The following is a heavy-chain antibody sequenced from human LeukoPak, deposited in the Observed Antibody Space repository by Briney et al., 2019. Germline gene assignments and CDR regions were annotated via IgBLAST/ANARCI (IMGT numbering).Heavy chain of an antibody. J-gene: IGHJ4*02. D-gene: IGHD6-13*01. Sequence: GGSLRVFCAASGFTFSSYALHWVRQAPGKGLEWLAIITYDGTNKYYADSVKGRFTISRDNSKNTLFLQMNSLRAEDTAVYYCARVEYSTSPHFDYWGQGTLVTVSS. CDR2: ITYDGTNK. CDR3: ARVEYSTSPHFDY. V-gene: IGHV3-30-3*01. CDR1: GFTFSSYA.